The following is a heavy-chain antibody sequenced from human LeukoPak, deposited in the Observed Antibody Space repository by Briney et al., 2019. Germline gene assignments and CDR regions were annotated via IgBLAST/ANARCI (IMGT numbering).Heavy chain of an antibody. J-gene: IGHJ6*03. CDR3: ARGLSAYYYYYMDV. CDR1: GYTFTSYD. V-gene: IGHV1-8*01. D-gene: IGHD2/OR15-2a*01. CDR2: MNPNSGNT. Sequence: GASAKVSCKASGYTFTSYDINWVRQATGQGLEWMGWMNPNSGNTGYAQKFQGRVTMTRNTSISTAYMELSSLRSEDTAVYYCARGLSAYYYYYMDVWGKGTTVTVSS.